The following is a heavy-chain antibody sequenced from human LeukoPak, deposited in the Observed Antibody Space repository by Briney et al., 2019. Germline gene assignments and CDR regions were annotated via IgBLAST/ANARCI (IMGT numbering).Heavy chain of an antibody. CDR2: INPSGGST. CDR3: ARELRSGYYRWNDY. J-gene: IGHJ4*02. Sequence: ASVKVSCQASGYTFTRYYIHWVRQAPGQGLGWMGIINPSGGSTSYAQKFQGRVTMTRDTSTSTVYMELSSLRSEDTAVYYCARELRSGYYRWNDYWGQGTLVTVSS. CDR1: GYTFTRYY. V-gene: IGHV1-46*01. D-gene: IGHD3-3*01.